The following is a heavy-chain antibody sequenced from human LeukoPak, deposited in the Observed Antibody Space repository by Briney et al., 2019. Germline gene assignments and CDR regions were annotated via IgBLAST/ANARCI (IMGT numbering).Heavy chain of an antibody. D-gene: IGHD1-26*01. J-gene: IGHJ5*02. CDR2: IYYSGYT. CDR1: GGSISSYY. Sequence: SETLSLTCTVSGGSISSYYWSWIRQPPGKGLEWIGYIYYSGYTNYNPSLKSRVTISVDTSKNQFSLKLSSVTAADTAVYYCVGYTGSYYWFDPWGQGTLVTVSS. V-gene: IGHV4-59*01. CDR3: VGYTGSYYWFDP.